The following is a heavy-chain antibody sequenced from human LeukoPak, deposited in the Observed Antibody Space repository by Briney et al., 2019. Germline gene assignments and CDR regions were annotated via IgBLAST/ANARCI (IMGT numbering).Heavy chain of an antibody. D-gene: IGHD3-22*01. CDR3: ASYYYDSSGTTQSTDY. CDR2: ISSSSSYI. J-gene: IGHJ4*02. CDR1: GFTFSSYS. Sequence: GGSLRLSCAASGFTFSSYSMNWVRQAPGKGLEWVSSISSSSSYIYYADSVQGRFTISRDNAKNSLYLQMNSLRAEDTAVYYCASYYYDSSGTTQSTDYWGQGTLVTVSS. V-gene: IGHV3-21*01.